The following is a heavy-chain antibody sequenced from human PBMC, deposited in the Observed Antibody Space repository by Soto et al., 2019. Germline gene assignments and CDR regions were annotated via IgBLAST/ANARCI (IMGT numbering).Heavy chain of an antibody. V-gene: IGHV3-7*03. Sequence: GGSLRLSCAASGFTFSGYWMSWVRQSPGKGLEWVANIKQDGSEKYYVDSVKGRFTISRDNAKNSLYLQMNSLRAEDTAVYYCARCYGSGSYFPPDAFDIWGQGTMVTVSS. CDR2: IKQDGSEK. D-gene: IGHD3-10*01. CDR1: GFTFSGYW. CDR3: ARCYGSGSYFPPDAFDI. J-gene: IGHJ3*02.